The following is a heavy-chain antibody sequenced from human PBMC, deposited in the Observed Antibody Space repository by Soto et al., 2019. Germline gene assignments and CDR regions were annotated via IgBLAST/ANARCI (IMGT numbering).Heavy chain of an antibody. J-gene: IGHJ4*02. Sequence: ASVKVSCKASGYTFSGYDIHWVRQAPGQGLEWMGWIHPNSGGTNFAQKFQGRVTMTRDTSISTVYMELSRLTSDDTAIYFCAREKFLGSSRYYDYWGQGTLVTVSS. D-gene: IGHD3-3*01. V-gene: IGHV1-2*02. CDR2: IHPNSGGT. CDR3: AREKFLGSSRYYDY. CDR1: GYTFSGYD.